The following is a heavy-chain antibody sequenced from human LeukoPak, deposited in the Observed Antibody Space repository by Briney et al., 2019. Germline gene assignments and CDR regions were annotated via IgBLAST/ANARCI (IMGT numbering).Heavy chain of an antibody. V-gene: IGHV1-2*02. D-gene: IGHD3-22*01. Sequence: ASVKVSCKASGYTFTGYYMHWVRQAPGQGLEWMGWINPNSGGTNYAQKFQGRVTMTRDTSISTAYMELSRLRSDDTAVYYCARALRYYDSSGYVPGYWGQGTLVTVSS. CDR2: INPNSGGT. CDR3: ARALRYYDSSGYVPGY. CDR1: GYTFTGYY. J-gene: IGHJ4*02.